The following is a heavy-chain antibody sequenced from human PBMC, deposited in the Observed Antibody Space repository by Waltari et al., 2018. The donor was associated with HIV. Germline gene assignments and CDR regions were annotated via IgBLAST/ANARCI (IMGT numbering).Heavy chain of an antibody. D-gene: IGHD2-15*01. Sequence: QVQLQESGPGLVKPSETLSLTCTVSGGSITSYYWSWIRQPAGKGLEWIGRMHTSGIIFDNPSLKRRVTTSLDTAKNQFSLNLSSVTAADTAVYYWAREGGGRAHDYWGQGTLVTVSS. V-gene: IGHV4-4*07. CDR2: MHTSGII. J-gene: IGHJ4*02. CDR3: AREGGGRAHDY. CDR1: GGSITSYY.